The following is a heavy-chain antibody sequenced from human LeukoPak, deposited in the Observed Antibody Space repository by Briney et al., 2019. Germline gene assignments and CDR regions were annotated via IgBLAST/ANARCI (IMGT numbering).Heavy chain of an antibody. Sequence: GGSLRLSCAASGFTFSNYAMSWVRQAPGKGLEWVSSILGSGGSTYYADSVKGRFTISRDNSKNTLYLQMNSLRAEDTAVYYCAKGLQTYSSGWAFDYWGQGTLVTVSS. J-gene: IGHJ4*02. CDR3: AKGLQTYSSGWAFDY. CDR1: GFTFSNYA. V-gene: IGHV3-23*01. D-gene: IGHD6-19*01. CDR2: ILGSGGST.